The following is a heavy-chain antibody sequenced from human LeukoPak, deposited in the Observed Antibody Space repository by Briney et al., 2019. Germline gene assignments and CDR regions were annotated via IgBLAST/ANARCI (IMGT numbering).Heavy chain of an antibody. D-gene: IGHD3-10*01. V-gene: IGHV3-48*01. CDR1: EFTFSSYS. CDR2: ISSSSSTT. J-gene: IGHJ4*02. Sequence: GGSLRLSCVASEFTFSSYSMNWVRQAPGKGLEWVSYISSSSSTTYYADSVKGRFTISRDNAKKSLYLQMNSLRAEDTAVYYCARVRFGEVSYWGQGTLVTVSS. CDR3: ARVRFGEVSY.